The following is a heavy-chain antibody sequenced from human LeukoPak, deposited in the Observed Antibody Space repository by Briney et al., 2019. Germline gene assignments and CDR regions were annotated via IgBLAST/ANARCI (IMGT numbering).Heavy chain of an antibody. V-gene: IGHV4-34*01. CDR1: GGSFSGYY. J-gene: IGHJ4*02. D-gene: IGHD3-16*01. CDR3: ARALLVDMITFGGAQDY. Sequence: SETLSLTCAVYGGSFSGYYWSWIRQPPGKGLEWIGEINHSGSTNYNPSLKSRVTISVDTSKNQFSLKLSSVTAADTAVYYCARALLVDMITFGGAQDYWGQGTLVTVSS. CDR2: INHSGST.